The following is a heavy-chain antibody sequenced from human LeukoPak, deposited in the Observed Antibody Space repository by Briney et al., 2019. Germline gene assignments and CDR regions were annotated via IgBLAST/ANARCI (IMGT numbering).Heavy chain of an antibody. V-gene: IGHV5-51*01. Sequence: PGESLKISCEAFGYSFTGHWIGWVRQVPGRGLEFLGTIYPGDSDTRYSPSFEGRVTISVDKSINTAYLQWSGLRASDTAMYYCARHGKSGTYSHGFDVWGQGTMVIVSS. J-gene: IGHJ3*01. CDR2: IYPGDSDT. D-gene: IGHD3-10*01. CDR3: ARHGKSGTYSHGFDV. CDR1: GYSFTGHW.